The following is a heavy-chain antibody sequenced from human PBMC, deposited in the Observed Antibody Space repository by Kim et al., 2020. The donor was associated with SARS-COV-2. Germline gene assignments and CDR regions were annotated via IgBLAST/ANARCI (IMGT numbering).Heavy chain of an antibody. Sequence: GGSLRLSCAASGFTFSSYGMHWVRQAPGKGLEWVAVIWYDGSNKYYADSVKGRFTISRDNSKNTLYLQMNSLRAEDTAVYYCARDREMATIGAAFDIWGQGTMVTVSS. D-gene: IGHD5-12*01. CDR1: GFTFSSYG. CDR2: IWYDGSNK. V-gene: IGHV3-33*01. CDR3: ARDREMATIGAAFDI. J-gene: IGHJ3*02.